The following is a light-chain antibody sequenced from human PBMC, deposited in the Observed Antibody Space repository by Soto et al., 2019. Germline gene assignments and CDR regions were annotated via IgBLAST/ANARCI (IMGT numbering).Light chain of an antibody. CDR2: GAS. V-gene: IGKV3-15*01. J-gene: IGKJ5*01. Sequence: EIVMTQSPATLSVSPGDGATLSCTASQSVGSNLAWYQQKPGQPPRLLISGASTRATGIPARFSGSGSGTEFTLTISSLQSEDFAVYYCQQYNNWPPITFGQGTRLEIK. CDR3: QQYNNWPPIT. CDR1: QSVGSN.